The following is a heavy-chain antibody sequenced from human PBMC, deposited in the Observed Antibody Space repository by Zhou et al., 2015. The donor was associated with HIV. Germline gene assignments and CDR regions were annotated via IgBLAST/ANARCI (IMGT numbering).Heavy chain of an antibody. CDR2: IIPVFGTA. Sequence: LVQSGTEVRKPGSSVNVSCKASGGTFSGSDISWVRQAPGQGLEWMGGIIPVFGTAKYAQKFQGRVSITADRSTSIAYMDLRSLRSDDTAVYYCARDRGAARPEWRYFDLWGRGTLVTVSS. D-gene: IGHD6-6*01. V-gene: IGHV1-69*06. CDR3: ARDRGAARPEWRYFDL. J-gene: IGHJ2*01. CDR1: GGTFSGSD.